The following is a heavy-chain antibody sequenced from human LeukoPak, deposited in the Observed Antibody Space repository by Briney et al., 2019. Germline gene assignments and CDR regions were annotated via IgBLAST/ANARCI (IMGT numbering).Heavy chain of an antibody. CDR2: IYYSGST. J-gene: IGHJ4*02. CDR1: GGSISSYY. Sequence: SETLSLTCTVSGGSISSYYWSWIRQPPGKGLEWIGYIYYSGSTNYNPSLKSRVTISVDTSKNQFSLKLSYVTAADTAVYYCATLGNYYYDSSGTGDYWGQGTLVTVSS. V-gene: IGHV4-59*01. D-gene: IGHD3-22*01. CDR3: ATLGNYYYDSSGTGDY.